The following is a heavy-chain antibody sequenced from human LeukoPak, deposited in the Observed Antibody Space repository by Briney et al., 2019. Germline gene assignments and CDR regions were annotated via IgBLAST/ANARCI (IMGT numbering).Heavy chain of an antibody. D-gene: IGHD2-2*01. J-gene: IGHJ5*02. CDR2: INHSGST. Sequence: SETLSLTCAVYGGSFSGYYWSWIRQPPGKGLEWIGEINHSGSTNYNPSLKSRVTISVDTPKNQFSLKLSSVTAADTAVYYCARRKVVPAAIRGYDWFDPWGQGTLVTVSS. CDR1: GGSFSGYY. V-gene: IGHV4-34*01. CDR3: ARRKVVPAAIRGYDWFDP.